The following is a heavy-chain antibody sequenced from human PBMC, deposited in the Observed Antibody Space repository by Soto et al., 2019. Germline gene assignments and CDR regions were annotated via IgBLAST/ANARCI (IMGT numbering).Heavy chain of an antibody. D-gene: IGHD3-10*01. CDR2: INPNSGGT. J-gene: IGHJ4*02. Sequence: ASVKVSCKASGYTFTGYYMHWVRQAPGQGLEWMGWINPNSGGTNYAQKFQGRVTMTRDTSISTAYMELSRLRSDDTAVYYCARVRGAMVRGVIQPLLYFDYWGPGTLVTVSS. CDR1: GYTFTGYY. CDR3: ARVRGAMVRGVIQPLLYFDY. V-gene: IGHV1-2*02.